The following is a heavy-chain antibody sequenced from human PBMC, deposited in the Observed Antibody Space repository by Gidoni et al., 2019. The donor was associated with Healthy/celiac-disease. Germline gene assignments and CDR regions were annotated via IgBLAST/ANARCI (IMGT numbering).Heavy chain of an antibody. CDR1: GGSISSGCYY. V-gene: IGHV4-31*03. D-gene: IGHD3-22*01. CDR2: IYYSGST. J-gene: IGHJ3*02. CDR3: ARGLWDSSGFRLHDAFDI. Sequence: QVQLQESGPGLVKPSQTLSLTCTVPGGSISSGCYYWSWIRQHPGKGLEWIGYIYYSGSTYYNPSLKSRVTISVDTSKNQFSLKLSSVTAADTAVYYCARGLWDSSGFRLHDAFDIWGQGTMVTVSS.